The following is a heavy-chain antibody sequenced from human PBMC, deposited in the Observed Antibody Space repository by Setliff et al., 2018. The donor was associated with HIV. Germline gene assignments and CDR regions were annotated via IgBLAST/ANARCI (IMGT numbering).Heavy chain of an antibody. D-gene: IGHD6-19*01. CDR2: ISGSSSST. V-gene: IGHV3-23*01. Sequence: GGSLRLSCVVSGFTFSSFAMSWVRQAPGTGLEWFSSISGSSSSTYYADSVKGRFTISRDNSKNTLYLQMNSLRAEDTAIYHCAKDSDSDWELEYFQHWGQGTLVTVSS. CDR1: GFTFSSFA. CDR3: AKDSDSDWELEYFQH. J-gene: IGHJ1*01.